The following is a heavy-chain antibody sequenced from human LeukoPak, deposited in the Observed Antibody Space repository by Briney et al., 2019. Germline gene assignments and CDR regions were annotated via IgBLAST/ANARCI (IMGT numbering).Heavy chain of an antibody. V-gene: IGHV3-74*01. CDR1: GFNFSSYW. J-gene: IGHJ3*02. CDR2: INSGGSST. Sequence: GGSLRLSCAASGFNFSSYWMHWVRQAPGKELVWVSRINSGGSSTSYADSVKGRFTISRDSAKNTLYLQMNSLRAEDTAVYYCARVPFTTSYYWNDAFDIWGQGTMVTVSS. CDR3: ARVPFTTSYYWNDAFDI. D-gene: IGHD1-1*01.